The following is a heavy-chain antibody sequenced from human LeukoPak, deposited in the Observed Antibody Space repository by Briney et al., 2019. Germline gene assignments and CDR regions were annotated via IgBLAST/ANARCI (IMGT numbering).Heavy chain of an antibody. CDR2: IYHSGST. CDR3: ARVREDSSGWQFGLDY. Sequence: SETLSLTCTVSGYSINSAYYWGWIRQPPGKGLEWIGSIYHSGSTYYNPSLKSRVTISVDTSKNQFSLKLRSVTAADTAVYYCARVREDSSGWQFGLDYWGQGTLVTVSS. V-gene: IGHV4-38-2*02. CDR1: GYSINSAYY. J-gene: IGHJ4*02. D-gene: IGHD3-22*01.